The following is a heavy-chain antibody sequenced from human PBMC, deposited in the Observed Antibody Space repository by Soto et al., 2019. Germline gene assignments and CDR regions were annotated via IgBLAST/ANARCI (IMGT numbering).Heavy chain of an antibody. CDR3: ARLESYGEEYWFDP. V-gene: IGHV1-69*02. D-gene: IGHD4-17*01. CDR1: GRTFSSYT. Sequence: EASVKVSCKASGRTFSSYTISWVRQAPGQGLEWMGRIIPILGIANYAQKFQGRVTITADKSTSTAYMELSSLRSEDTAVYYCARLESYGEEYWFDPWGQGTLVTVSS. J-gene: IGHJ5*02. CDR2: IIPILGIA.